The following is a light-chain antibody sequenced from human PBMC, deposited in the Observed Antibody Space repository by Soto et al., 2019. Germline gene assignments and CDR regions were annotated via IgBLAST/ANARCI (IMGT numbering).Light chain of an antibody. V-gene: IGLV6-57*02. J-gene: IGLJ2*01. CDR2: EDY. CDR3: QSYNSSDVI. CDR1: SGSIASNY. Sequence: NFMLTKPHSVSESPGKTVTISCTGSSGSIASNYVQWYQQRPGSAPTTVIYEDYQRPSGVPDRFSGSIDSSSNSASLTISGLKTEDEADYYCQSYNSSDVIFGGGTKLTVL.